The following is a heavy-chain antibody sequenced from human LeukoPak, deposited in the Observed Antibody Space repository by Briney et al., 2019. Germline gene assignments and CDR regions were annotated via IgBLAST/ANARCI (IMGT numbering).Heavy chain of an antibody. V-gene: IGHV3-33*01. D-gene: IGHD6-19*01. J-gene: IGHJ4*02. Sequence: PGGSLRLSCAASGLTFSRYGMHWVRQAPGKGLEWVASIWYDGSNQDYPDSVKGRFTISRDNSKSTLYLQMNSLRAEDTALYYCARDNVAVPGGDFWGQGTLVTVSS. CDR3: ARDNVAVPGGDF. CDR1: GLTFSRYG. CDR2: IWYDGSNQ.